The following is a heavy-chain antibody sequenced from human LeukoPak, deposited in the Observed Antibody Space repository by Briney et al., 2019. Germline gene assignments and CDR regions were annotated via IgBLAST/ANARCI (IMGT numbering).Heavy chain of an antibody. V-gene: IGHV4-39*07. CDR2: SNHSGST. D-gene: IGHD6-19*01. CDR1: GGSTSSSGYY. CDR3: ARVSSGWPYGGYYYGMDV. J-gene: IGHJ6*02. Sequence: SETLSLTCTVSGGSTSSSGYYWGWIRQPPGKGLEWIGESNHSGSTNYNPSLKSRVTISVDTSKNQFSLKLSSVTAADTAVYYCARVSSGWPYGGYYYGMDVWGQGTTVTVSS.